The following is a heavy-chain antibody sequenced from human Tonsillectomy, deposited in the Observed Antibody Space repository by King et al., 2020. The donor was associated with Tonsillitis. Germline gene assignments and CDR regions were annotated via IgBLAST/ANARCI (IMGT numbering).Heavy chain of an antibody. J-gene: IGHJ1*01. Sequence: VQLVESGGGLIQPGGSLRLSCAASGFTVSSNYMSWVRQAPGKGLEWVSVIYSGGSTNYADSVKGRFTISRDNFKNTLYLQMNSLRAEDTAVYYCARGGYYYDSSGYSGLFQHWGQGTLVTVSS. CDR2: IYSGGST. CDR3: ARGGYYYDSSGYSGLFQH. V-gene: IGHV3-53*01. D-gene: IGHD3-22*01. CDR1: GFTVSSNY.